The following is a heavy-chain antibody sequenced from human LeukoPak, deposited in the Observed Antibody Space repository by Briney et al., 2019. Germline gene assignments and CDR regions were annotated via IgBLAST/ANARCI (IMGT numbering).Heavy chain of an antibody. CDR2: INHSGST. V-gene: IGHV4-39*07. CDR1: GGSVSSGSYY. CDR3: ARDSSSWYYFDY. J-gene: IGHJ4*02. Sequence: PSETLSLTCTVSGGSVSSGSYYWSWLRRPPGTGLEWIGEINHSGSTNYNPSLKSRVTISVDTSKNQFSLRLSSVTAADTAVYYCARDSSSWYYFDYWGQGTLVTVSS. D-gene: IGHD6-13*01.